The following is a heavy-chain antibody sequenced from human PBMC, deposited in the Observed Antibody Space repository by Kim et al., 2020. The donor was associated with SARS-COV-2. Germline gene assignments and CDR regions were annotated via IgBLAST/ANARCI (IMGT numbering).Heavy chain of an antibody. Sequence: DYAVSVKSRITINPDTSKNQFSLQLNSVTPEDTAVYYCARRRSSSGAFDICGQGTMVTVSS. CDR3: ARRRSSSGAFDI. J-gene: IGHJ3*02. V-gene: IGHV6-1*01. D-gene: IGHD6-13*01.